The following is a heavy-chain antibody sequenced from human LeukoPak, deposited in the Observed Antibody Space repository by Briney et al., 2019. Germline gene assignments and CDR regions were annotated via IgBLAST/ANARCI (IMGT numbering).Heavy chain of an antibody. V-gene: IGHV1-18*01. CDR2: ISAYNGNT. D-gene: IGHD3-9*01. CDR1: GGTFSSYA. CDR3: ASVLRYFDWLGAFDI. J-gene: IGHJ3*02. Sequence: ASVKVSCKASGGTFSSYAISRVRQAPGQGLEWMGWISAYNGNTNYAQKLQGRVTMTTDTSTSTAYMELRSLRSDDTAVYYCASVLRYFDWLGAFDIWGQGTMVTVSS.